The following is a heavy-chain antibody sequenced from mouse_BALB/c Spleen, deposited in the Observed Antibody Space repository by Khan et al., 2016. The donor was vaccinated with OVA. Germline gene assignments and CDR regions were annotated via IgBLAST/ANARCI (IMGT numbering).Heavy chain of an antibody. CDR2: INPHIGET. CDR1: GYSFTGYF. V-gene: IGHV1-20*02. CDR3: ARTCRSDFDD. J-gene: IGHJ2*01. Sequence: EVQLQQSGPELEKPGASVKISCKASGYSFTGYFMNWVMQSHGKSLEWIGRINPHIGETFYNQKFKDKATLTVDESSSTAHMELRSLASEASAVYYCARTCRSDFDDWGQGTTLTVSS. D-gene: IGHD1-1*01.